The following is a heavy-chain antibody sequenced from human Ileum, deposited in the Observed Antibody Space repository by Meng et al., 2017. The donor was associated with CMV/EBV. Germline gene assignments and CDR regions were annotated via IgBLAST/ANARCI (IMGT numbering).Heavy chain of an antibody. CDR3: ARESVSRNYLDY. V-gene: IGHV3-21*01. D-gene: IGHD5/OR15-5a*01. J-gene: IGHJ4*02. Sequence: GLPFSTSTMNWVRQAPGKGLEWVSSSSPRGNFMYYADSVKGRFTISRDNAKNSLYLQMHSLGGDDTAVYYCARESVSRNYLDYWGQGMPVTVSS. CDR2: SSPRGNFM. CDR1: GLPFSTST.